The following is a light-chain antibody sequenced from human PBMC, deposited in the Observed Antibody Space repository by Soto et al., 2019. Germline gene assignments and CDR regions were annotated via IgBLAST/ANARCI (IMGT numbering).Light chain of an antibody. J-gene: IGKJ2*01. Sequence: DIQMTQSPSTLSASIGDRVTITCRASQSISNWLAWYQQKPGKAPKLLIYKASSLESGVPSRFSGSGSGTEFTLTISSLQPDDFATDDCQQYISYCTFGQGTKLEIK. CDR3: QQYISYCT. V-gene: IGKV1-5*03. CDR2: KAS. CDR1: QSISNW.